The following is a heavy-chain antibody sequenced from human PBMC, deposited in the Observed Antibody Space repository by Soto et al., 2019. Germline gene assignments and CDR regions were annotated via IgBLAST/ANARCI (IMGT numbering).Heavy chain of an antibody. CDR1: GGSISSGGYY. Sequence: QVQLQESGPGLVKPSQTLSLTCTVSGGSISSGGYYWSWLRQHPGKGLEWIGYIFDSGTTYYNPSLKTRVTISVDPSKSQFSLRLTSVPATDTAVYYCASQASGSYPDYWGQGTLVTVSS. D-gene: IGHD6-19*01. V-gene: IGHV4-31*03. J-gene: IGHJ4*02. CDR3: ASQASGSYPDY. CDR2: IFDSGTT.